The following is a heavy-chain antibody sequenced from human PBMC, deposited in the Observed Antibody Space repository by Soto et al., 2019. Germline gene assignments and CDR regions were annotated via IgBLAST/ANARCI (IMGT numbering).Heavy chain of an antibody. J-gene: IGHJ6*02. D-gene: IGHD6-25*01. CDR2: ISAYNGNT. Sequence: QVQLVQSGAEVKNPGASVKVSCKASGYTVTNYGITWVRKAPGHGLEWMGWISAYNGNTNNAQNLQGRVTLNTDTSTSTAYMELRSLRSDDTAVYSCARDCAGYHEPVSCIYNYYGLDIWGQGTTVTVSS. CDR3: ARDCAGYHEPVSCIYNYYGLDI. V-gene: IGHV1-18*01. CDR1: GYTVTNYG.